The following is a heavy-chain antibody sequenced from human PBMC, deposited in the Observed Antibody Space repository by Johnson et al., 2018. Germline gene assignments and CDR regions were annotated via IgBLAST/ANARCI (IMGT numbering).Heavy chain of an antibody. CDR2: IYPGDSDT. J-gene: IGHJ6*03. D-gene: IGHD2-2*01. CDR1: GHSFTTYC. CDR3: ARRGAAAHMDV. V-gene: IGHV5-51*01. Sequence: VQLVQSGAEVKKPGESLKSSCKGFGHSFTTYCIGWVRQMPGKGLESMRIIYPGDSDTRYSPSFQGQVTISADKSISTAYLQWSSLKASDTAMYYCARRGAAAHMDVWGTGTTVTVSS.